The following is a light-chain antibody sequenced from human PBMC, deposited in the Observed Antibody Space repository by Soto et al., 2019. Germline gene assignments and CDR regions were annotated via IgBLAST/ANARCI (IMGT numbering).Light chain of an antibody. CDR2: DAS. Sequence: EIVMTQSPATPSVSPGQRATPSCRASQSVPTTVAWYQQRPGQAPRLLIYDASTRATGVTAMCSGGGAGTDCTLTVTSLQSENFGNYYRQQYTDFPTTFGQGTKVEIK. V-gene: IGKV3-15*01. CDR3: QQYTDFPTT. J-gene: IGKJ1*01. CDR1: QSVPTT.